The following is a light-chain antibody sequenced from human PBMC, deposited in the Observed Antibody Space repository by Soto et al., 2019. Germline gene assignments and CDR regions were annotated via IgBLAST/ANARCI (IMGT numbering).Light chain of an antibody. CDR3: QQSYSTPST. CDR2: AAS. J-gene: IGKJ5*01. Sequence: DIQMTQSPSSLSASVGDRVTITCRASQSISSYLNWYQQKPGKAPKLPIYAASSLQSGVPSRFSGSGSGTDFNLTISSLQPEDFATYYCQQSYSTPSTFGQGTRLEIK. V-gene: IGKV1-39*01. CDR1: QSISSY.